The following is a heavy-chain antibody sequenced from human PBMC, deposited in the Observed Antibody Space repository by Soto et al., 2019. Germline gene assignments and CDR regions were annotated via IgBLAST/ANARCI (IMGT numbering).Heavy chain of an antibody. J-gene: IGHJ6*02. Sequence: EVQLVESGGGLVQPGGSLRLSCAASGFTFSSYWMSWVRQAPGKGLEWVANIKQDGSEKYYVDSVKGRFTISRDNAKNSLYLQMNSLRAEDTAVYYCAREGLGKQPYRYYYYYGMDVWGQGTTVTVSS. CDR1: GFTFSSYW. CDR2: IKQDGSEK. V-gene: IGHV3-7*01. CDR3: AREGLGKQPYRYYYYYGMDV. D-gene: IGHD6-13*01.